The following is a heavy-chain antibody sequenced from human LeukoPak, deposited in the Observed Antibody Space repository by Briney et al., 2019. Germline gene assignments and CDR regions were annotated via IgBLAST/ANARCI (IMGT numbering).Heavy chain of an antibody. D-gene: IGHD6-13*01. Sequence: PGGSLRLSCAASGFTFSSYAMSWVRQAPGKGLEWVAAISGSGGSTYYADSVKGLFTISRDNSKNTLYLQMNSLRAEDTAVYYCAKVGPKYSSSSFDYWGQGTLVTVSS. CDR3: AKVGPKYSSSSFDY. J-gene: IGHJ4*02. CDR2: ISGSGGST. V-gene: IGHV3-23*01. CDR1: GFTFSSYA.